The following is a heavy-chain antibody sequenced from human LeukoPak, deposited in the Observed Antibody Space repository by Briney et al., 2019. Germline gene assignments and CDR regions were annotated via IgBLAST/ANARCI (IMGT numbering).Heavy chain of an antibody. J-gene: IGHJ4*02. V-gene: IGHV4-61*02. CDR1: GGSISSGSYY. CDR3: ARAGGSGYSPLELDY. D-gene: IGHD3-22*01. Sequence: RSETLSLTCTVSGGSISSGSYYWSWIRQPAGKGLEWIGRIYTSGSTNYNPSLKSRVTISVDTSKNQFSLELSSVTAADTAVYYCARAGGSGYSPLELDYWGQGTLVTVSS. CDR2: IYTSGST.